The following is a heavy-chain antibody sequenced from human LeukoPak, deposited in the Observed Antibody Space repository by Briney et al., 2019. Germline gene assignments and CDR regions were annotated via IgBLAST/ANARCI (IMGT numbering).Heavy chain of an antibody. V-gene: IGHV3-30*18. CDR1: GFTFSAYA. J-gene: IGHJ4*02. CDR3: AKDYYGSGSYYTVDF. D-gene: IGHD3-10*01. Sequence: GRSLRLSCAASGFTFSAYAMHWVRQHPGKGLEWVAVILYDGSNNYYADSVKGRFTISRDKSKNTLDLQMNSLRPEDTAVYYCAKDYYGSGSYYTVDFWGQGTLVTVSS. CDR2: ILYDGSNN.